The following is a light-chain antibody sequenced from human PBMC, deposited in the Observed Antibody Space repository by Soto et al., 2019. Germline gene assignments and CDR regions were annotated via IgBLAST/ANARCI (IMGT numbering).Light chain of an antibody. V-gene: IGLV1-40*01. CDR3: QSYDSSLSGVV. Sequence: QSVLTQPPSVSGAPGQRVTISCTGSSSNIGAGYDVHWYQQLPGTAPKLLIYGNSKQPSGVPDRFSGSKSGTSASLAITGLQAEDEADYYCQSYDSSLSGVVFGGGTKLTVL. CDR2: GNS. J-gene: IGLJ2*01. CDR1: SSNIGAGYD.